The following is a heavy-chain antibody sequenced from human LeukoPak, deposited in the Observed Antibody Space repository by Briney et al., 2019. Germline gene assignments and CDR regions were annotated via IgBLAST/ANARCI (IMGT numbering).Heavy chain of an antibody. CDR3: ARDKEGGYFDY. J-gene: IGHJ4*02. CDR2: ISYDGVNK. V-gene: IGHV3-30-3*01. CDR1: GFTFSTHA. D-gene: IGHD1-26*01. Sequence: GRSLRLSCAASGFTFSTHAMHWVRQAPGKGLEWVAVISYDGVNKDSADSVKGRFTISRDNSKNTLYLQMNSLRAEDTAVYYCARDKEGGYFDYWGQGTLVTVSS.